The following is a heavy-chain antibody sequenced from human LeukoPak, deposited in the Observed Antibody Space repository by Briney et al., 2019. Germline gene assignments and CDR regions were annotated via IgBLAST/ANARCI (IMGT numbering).Heavy chain of an antibody. D-gene: IGHD3-3*01. J-gene: IGHJ4*02. CDR3: ARRGIGVVITDY. V-gene: IGHV4-39*01. CDR1: GGSISSSSYY. Sequence: PSETLSLTCTVSGGSISSSSYYWGWIRQPPGKGLEWIGSIYYSGSTYYNPSLKSRVTISVDTSKNQFSLKLSSVTAADTAVYYCARRGIGVVITDYWGQGTLVTVSS. CDR2: IYYSGST.